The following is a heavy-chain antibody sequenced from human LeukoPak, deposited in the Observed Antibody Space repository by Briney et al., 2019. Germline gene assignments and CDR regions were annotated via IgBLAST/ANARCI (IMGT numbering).Heavy chain of an antibody. CDR3: ARPGGGVVVAATLPYYFDY. J-gene: IGHJ4*02. CDR1: GFTFSSYW. Sequence: GGSLRLSCAASGFTFSSYWMSWVRQAPGKGLEWLANIKQDGSEKYYVDSVKGRFTISRDNAKNSLYLQMNSLRAEDTAVYYCARPGGGVVVAATLPYYFDYWGQGTLVTVSS. V-gene: IGHV3-7*03. D-gene: IGHD2-15*01. CDR2: IKQDGSEK.